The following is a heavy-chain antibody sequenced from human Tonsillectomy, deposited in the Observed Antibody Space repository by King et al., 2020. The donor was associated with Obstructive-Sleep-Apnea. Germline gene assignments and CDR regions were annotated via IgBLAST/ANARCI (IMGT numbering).Heavy chain of an antibody. D-gene: IGHD4-11*01. J-gene: IGHJ6*02. CDR1: GFTFSSYW. V-gene: IGHV3-7*03. CDR2: IKQDGSEK. CDR3: ARVLTTVPYYYYYGMDV. Sequence: VQLVESGGGLVQPGGSLRLSCAASGFTFSSYWMSWVRQAPGKGLEWVANIKQDGSEKYYVDSVKGRFTISRDNAKNSLYLQMNSLRAEDTAVYYCARVLTTVPYYYYYGMDVWGQGTTVTVSS.